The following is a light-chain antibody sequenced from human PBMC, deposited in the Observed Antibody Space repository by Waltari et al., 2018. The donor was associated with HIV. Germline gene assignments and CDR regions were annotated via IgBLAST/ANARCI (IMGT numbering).Light chain of an antibody. Sequence: EVVLTQSPATLSLSQGERATLSCRASQSISDGLAWYQQKPGQAPRLLFYDASNRVTGIPARFSGVGSWTDFTLTISCLDPEVFAVYYCQHRFSLPLTFGGGTKVEIK. J-gene: IGKJ4*01. CDR1: QSISDG. CDR2: DAS. CDR3: QHRFSLPLT. V-gene: IGKV3-11*01.